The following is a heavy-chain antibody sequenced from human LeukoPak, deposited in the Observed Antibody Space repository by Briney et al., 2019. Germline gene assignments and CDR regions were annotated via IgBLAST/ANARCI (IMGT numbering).Heavy chain of an antibody. D-gene: IGHD2-2*01. V-gene: IGHV3-30*18. J-gene: IGHJ4*02. CDR3: AKSKYQPLYDY. CDR1: GFTFSSYG. Sequence: GGSLRLSCAASGFTFSSYGMHWVRQAPGKGLEWVAVISYDGSNKYYADSVKGRFTISRDNSKNTLYLQMNSLRAEDTAVYYCAKSKYQPLYDYWGQGTLVTVSS. CDR2: ISYDGSNK.